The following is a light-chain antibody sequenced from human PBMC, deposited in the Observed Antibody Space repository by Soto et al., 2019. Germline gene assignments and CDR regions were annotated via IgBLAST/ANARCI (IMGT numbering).Light chain of an antibody. CDR3: QQRSNWPPYT. CDR1: QSVASY. Sequence: EIVLTQSPATLSLSPGERATLSCRASQSVASYLAWYQQKPGQAPRLLIYDTSNRATGIPARFSGGGYGTDFTLTISRLEPEDFAVYYFQQRSNWPPYTFGQGTKLEIK. CDR2: DTS. V-gene: IGKV3-11*01. J-gene: IGKJ2*01.